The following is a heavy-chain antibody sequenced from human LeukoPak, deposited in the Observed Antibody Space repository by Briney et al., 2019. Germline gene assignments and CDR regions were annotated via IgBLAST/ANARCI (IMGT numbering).Heavy chain of an antibody. D-gene: IGHD2-15*01. CDR3: ATNTPRDLDFGH. CDR2: IGLSETAT. CDR1: GLTFSSHD. J-gene: IGHJ4*02. Sequence: GGSLRLSCTVSGLTFSSHDMNWVRQAPGKGLEWISYIGLSETATLYADSVKGRFTISRDNAKNSLYLQMNNLRVEDTAVYYCATNTPRDLDFGHWGQGTRVTLST. V-gene: IGHV3-48*03.